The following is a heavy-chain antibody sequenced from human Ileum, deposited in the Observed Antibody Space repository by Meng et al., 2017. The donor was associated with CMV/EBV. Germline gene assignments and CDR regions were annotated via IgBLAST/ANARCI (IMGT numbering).Heavy chain of an antibody. J-gene: IGHJ5*02. Sequence: CTVSGGSISSVDCYWSWLRQPPGKGPEWIGYIFYSGGTYSNPSLKSRVTISVDTSKNQFSLRLSSATAADTAVYYCARKSLNWFDLWGQGTLVTVSS. CDR3: ARKSLNWFDL. CDR2: IFYSGGT. V-gene: IGHV4-30-4*08. CDR1: GGSISSVDCY.